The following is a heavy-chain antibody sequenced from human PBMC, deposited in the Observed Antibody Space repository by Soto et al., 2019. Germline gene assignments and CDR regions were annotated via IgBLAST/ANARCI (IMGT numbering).Heavy chain of an antibody. V-gene: IGHV3-30*18. CDR2: ISYDGSNK. D-gene: IGHD4-4*01. CDR3: AKGGSNSGAFDI. CDR1: GFPFSSYG. J-gene: IGHJ3*02. Sequence: GGSLRLSCAASGFPFSSYGMHWVRQAPGKGLEWVAVISYDGSNKYYADAVKGRFTISRDTSKNTLYLKMKSLSAEDTAVVYCAKGGSNSGAFDIWVQGTMVTVSS.